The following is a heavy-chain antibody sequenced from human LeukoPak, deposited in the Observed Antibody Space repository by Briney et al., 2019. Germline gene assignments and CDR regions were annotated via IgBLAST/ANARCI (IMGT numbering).Heavy chain of an antibody. V-gene: IGHV4-59*01. CDR1: GGSFSGYY. J-gene: IGHJ4*02. Sequence: SETLSLTCAVYGGSFSGYYWSWIRQPPGKGLEWIGYIYYSGSTNYNPSLKSRVTISVDTSKNQFSLKLSSVTAADTAVYYCARDRGSGWNSFDYWGQGTLVTVSS. CDR2: IYYSGST. D-gene: IGHD6-19*01. CDR3: ARDRGSGWNSFDY.